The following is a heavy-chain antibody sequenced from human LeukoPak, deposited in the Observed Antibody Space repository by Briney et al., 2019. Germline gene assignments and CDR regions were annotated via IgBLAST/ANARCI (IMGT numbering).Heavy chain of an antibody. Sequence: PGRSLRLSCAASGFTFSIYCMHWVRQAPGKGLEWVAVISYDGSNKYYADSVKGRFTISRDNSKNTLYLQMDSLRVEDTAVYYCAKWLYSGKYLTGKDYFDYWGQGTLVTVSS. D-gene: IGHD1-26*01. V-gene: IGHV3-30*18. J-gene: IGHJ4*02. CDR1: GFTFSIYC. CDR3: AKWLYSGKYLTGKDYFDY. CDR2: ISYDGSNK.